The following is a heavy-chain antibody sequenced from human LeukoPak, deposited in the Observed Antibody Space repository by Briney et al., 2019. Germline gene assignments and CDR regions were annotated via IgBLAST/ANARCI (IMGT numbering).Heavy chain of an antibody. D-gene: IGHD2-8*01. V-gene: IGHV3-74*01. Sequence: TGGSLRLSCAASGLAFSAYKMHWVRQAPRKGLVWVSRISTDGYTTDYADFVQGRFTASRDNTKNTWSLEMNSLRAEDTAVYYCARDRHCANGVCHSPPGMDVWGQGTTVTVSS. CDR1: GLAFSAYK. CDR2: ISTDGYTT. CDR3: ARDRHCANGVCHSPPGMDV. J-gene: IGHJ6*02.